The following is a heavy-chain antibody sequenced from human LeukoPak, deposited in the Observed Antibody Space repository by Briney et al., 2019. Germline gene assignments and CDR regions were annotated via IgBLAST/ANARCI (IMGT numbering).Heavy chain of an antibody. V-gene: IGHV3-74*01. D-gene: IGHD1-14*01. CDR3: ARSNQADDC. J-gene: IGHJ4*02. Sequence: PGGSLRLSCAASGFTFSSYWMHWVRQVSGKGLVWVARINPGGSSITYADSVKGRFTISRDNAKNTLYLQMDSLRAEDTGVYYCARSNQADDCWGQGTLVTVSS. CDR1: GFTFSSYW. CDR2: INPGGSSI.